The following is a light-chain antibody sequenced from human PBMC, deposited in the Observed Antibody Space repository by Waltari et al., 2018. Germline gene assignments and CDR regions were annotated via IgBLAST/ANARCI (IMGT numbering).Light chain of an antibody. J-gene: IGLJ2*01. CDR2: DVT. CDR3: CSYAGGYTWV. V-gene: IGLV2-11*01. CDR1: STDVGGYNY. Sequence: SALTQPRSVSGSPGQSVTISCTGTSTDVGGYNYVLWYQHRPGTAPKLMIFDVTKRPSGVPDRFSGSKSGNTASLAISGLQAEDEADYYCCSYAGGYTWVFGGGTELTVL.